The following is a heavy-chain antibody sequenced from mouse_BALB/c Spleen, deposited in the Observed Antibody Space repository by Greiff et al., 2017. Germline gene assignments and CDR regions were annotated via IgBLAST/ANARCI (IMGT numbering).Heavy chain of an antibody. CDR3: TRYDYDGLGY. Sequence: LQQPGSELVRPGASVKLSCKASGYTFTSYWMHWVKQRHGQGLEWIGNIYPGSGSTNYDEKFKSKGTLTVDTSSSTAYMHLSSLTSEDSAVYYCTRYDYDGLGYWGQGTSVTVSS. D-gene: IGHD2-4*01. J-gene: IGHJ4*01. CDR2: IYPGSGST. V-gene: IGHV1S22*01. CDR1: GYTFTSYW.